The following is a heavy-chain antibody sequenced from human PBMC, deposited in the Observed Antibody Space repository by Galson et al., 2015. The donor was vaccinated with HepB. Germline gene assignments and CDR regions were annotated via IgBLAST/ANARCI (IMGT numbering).Heavy chain of an antibody. J-gene: IGHJ6*02. Sequence: SLRLSCAASGFTFSSYRMNWVRQAPGKGLEWVSSISSTSTYIYYADSVKGRFTISRDNAKNSMYLQMNSLRAEDTAVYYCARTYGDDVGYYYGMHVWGQGTTVTVSS. CDR1: GFTFSSYR. CDR2: ISSTSTYI. CDR3: ARTYGDDVGYYYGMHV. V-gene: IGHV3-21*01. D-gene: IGHD4-17*01.